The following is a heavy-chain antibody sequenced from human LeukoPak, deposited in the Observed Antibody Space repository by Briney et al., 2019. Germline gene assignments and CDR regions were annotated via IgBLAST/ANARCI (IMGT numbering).Heavy chain of an antibody. D-gene: IGHD6-6*01. CDR3: ARRRSSHDAFDI. J-gene: IGHJ3*02. CDR1: GGSISSYY. Sequence: SETLSLTCTVSGGSISSYYWSWIRQPPGKGLEWIGYIYYSGSTNYNPSLKSRVTISVDTSKNQFSLKLSSVTAADTAVYYCARRRSSHDAFDIWGQGTMVTVSS. V-gene: IGHV4-59*08. CDR2: IYYSGST.